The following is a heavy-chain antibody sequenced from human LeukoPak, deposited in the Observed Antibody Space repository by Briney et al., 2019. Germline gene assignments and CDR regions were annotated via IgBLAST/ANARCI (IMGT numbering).Heavy chain of an antibody. Sequence: ASVKVSCKVSGYTLTELSMHWVRQAPGKGLEWMGGFDPEDGETIYAQKLQGRVTMTTDTSTSTAYMELRSLRSDDTAVYYCARDERVRQWLLPVNFGYWGQGTLVTVSS. CDR3: ARDERVRQWLLPVNFGY. D-gene: IGHD6-19*01. V-gene: IGHV1-24*01. CDR2: FDPEDGET. J-gene: IGHJ4*02. CDR1: GYTLTELS.